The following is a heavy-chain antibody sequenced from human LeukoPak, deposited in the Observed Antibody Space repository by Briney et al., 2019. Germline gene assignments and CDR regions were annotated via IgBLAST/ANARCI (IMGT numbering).Heavy chain of an antibody. V-gene: IGHV1-8*01. CDR3: RIGSSHRIDI. D-gene: IGHD6-13*01. J-gene: IGHJ3*02. CDR2: MNPNSGNT. CDR1: GYTFTSYD. Sequence: GASVKVSCKASGYTFTSYDINWVRQATGQGLEWMGWMNPNSGNTGYTQKFQGRVTMTRDTSISIAYMELSSLRSEDTAVYYCRIGSSHRIDIWGQGTMVTVSS.